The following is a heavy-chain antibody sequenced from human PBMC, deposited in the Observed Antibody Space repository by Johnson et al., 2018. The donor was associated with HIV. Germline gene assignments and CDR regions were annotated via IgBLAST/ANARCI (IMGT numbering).Heavy chain of an antibody. D-gene: IGHD3-10*01. V-gene: IGHV3-7*05. Sequence: VQLVESGGGLVQPGGSLRLSCVASGFTFSAYWMSWVRQAPGKGLEWVANIRIDGGETYYVDSVKGRFTISRDNSKNTVWLQMNSLRAEDTALYYCAKETGTHSAFEIWGQGTVVTVSS. CDR1: GFTFSAYW. CDR2: IRIDGGET. J-gene: IGHJ3*02. CDR3: AKETGTHSAFEI.